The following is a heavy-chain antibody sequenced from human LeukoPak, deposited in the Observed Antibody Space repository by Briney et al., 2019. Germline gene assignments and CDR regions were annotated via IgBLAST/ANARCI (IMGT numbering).Heavy chain of an antibody. J-gene: IGHJ6*02. D-gene: IGHD6-13*01. Sequence: GGSLRLSCAASGFTFSGYSMNWVRQAPGKGLEWVSYISSSSSTIYYADSVKGRFTISRDNAKNSLYLQMNSLRAEDTAVYYCARWGNIAAATRGGMDVWGQGTTVTVSS. CDR1: GFTFSGYS. CDR2: ISSSSSTI. CDR3: ARWGNIAAATRGGMDV. V-gene: IGHV3-48*04.